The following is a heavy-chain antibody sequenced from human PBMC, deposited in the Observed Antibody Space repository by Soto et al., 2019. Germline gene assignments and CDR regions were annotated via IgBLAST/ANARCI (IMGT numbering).Heavy chain of an antibody. CDR2: ISGYNGDT. Sequence: GASVKVSCKASGYTFTRYGISWVRQAPGQGLEWMGWISGYNGDTNYAQKFQGRVTITADESTSTAYMELSSLRSEDTAVYYCARVPYSSSSFDYWGQGTLVTVSS. CDR3: ARVPYSSSSFDY. V-gene: IGHV1-18*01. CDR1: GYTFTRYG. D-gene: IGHD6-6*01. J-gene: IGHJ4*02.